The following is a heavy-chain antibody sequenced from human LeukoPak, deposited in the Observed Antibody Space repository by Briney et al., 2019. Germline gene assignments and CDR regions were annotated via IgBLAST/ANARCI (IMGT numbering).Heavy chain of an antibody. CDR2: IYTSGST. D-gene: IGHD3-22*01. J-gene: IGHJ4*02. V-gene: IGHV4-61*02. CDR3: ARDGYYYDSSGYAPFDY. CDR1: GGSISSGSYY. Sequence: SQTLSLTCTVSGGSISSGSYYWSWIRQPAGKGLEWIGRIYTSGSTNYNPSLKSRVTISVDTSKNQFSLKLSSVTAADTAVYYCARDGYYYDSSGYAPFDYWGQGTLVTVSS.